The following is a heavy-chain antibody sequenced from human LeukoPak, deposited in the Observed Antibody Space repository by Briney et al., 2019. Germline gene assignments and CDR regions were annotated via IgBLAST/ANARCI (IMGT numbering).Heavy chain of an antibody. Sequence: ASVTVSCKASGYTFTSYDINWVRQATGQGLEWMGWMNPNSGNTGYAQKFQGRVTMTRNTSISTAYMELSSLRSEDTAVYYCARSPQLGYCSSTSCPPYNWFDPWGQGTLVTVSS. D-gene: IGHD2-2*01. CDR1: GYTFTSYD. CDR2: MNPNSGNT. J-gene: IGHJ5*02. CDR3: ARSPQLGYCSSTSCPPYNWFDP. V-gene: IGHV1-8*01.